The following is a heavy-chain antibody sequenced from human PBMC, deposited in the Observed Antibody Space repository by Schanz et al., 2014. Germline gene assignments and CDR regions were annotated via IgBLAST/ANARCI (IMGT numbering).Heavy chain of an antibody. CDR3: AKVDRTRYYAMDV. CDR1: GYIFGSHG. Sequence: QLMQSGSEVRKPGASVKVSCKASGYIFGSHGMTWVRQAPGQGLEWMGWMNSKTGNTGYAQRFQGRVTMTRDTSTSTVNMELSSLRSEDTAVYYCAKVDRTRYYAMDVWGQGTTVTVSS. CDR2: MNSKTGNT. J-gene: IGHJ6*02. V-gene: IGHV1-8*01. D-gene: IGHD3-9*01.